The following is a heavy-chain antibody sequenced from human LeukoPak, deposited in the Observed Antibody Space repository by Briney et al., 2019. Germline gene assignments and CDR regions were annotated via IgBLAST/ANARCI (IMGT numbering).Heavy chain of an antibody. J-gene: IGHJ5*02. Sequence: SETLSLTCNVSGDSITSGGFYWAWIRQSPGKGLEWIGNVYYSGTTQYNPSLKGRVTISMDMSKNQFSLNLNSVSVTDAAIYYCARRDYAAWFDPWGQGTLVTVSS. CDR2: VYYSGTT. CDR1: GDSITSGGFY. D-gene: IGHD4/OR15-4a*01. V-gene: IGHV4-39*01. CDR3: ARRDYAAWFDP.